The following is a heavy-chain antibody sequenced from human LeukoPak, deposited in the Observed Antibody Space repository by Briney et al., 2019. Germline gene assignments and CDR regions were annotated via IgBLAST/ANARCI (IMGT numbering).Heavy chain of an antibody. CDR1: GYTFTSYD. Sequence: ASVKVSCKASGYTFTSYDINWVRQATGQGLEWMGWMNPNSGNTGFAQKFQGRVTMTTNTSISTAYMELSSLRSEDAAVYYCASPIVVVVATTRVDAFDIWGQGTMVTVSS. J-gene: IGHJ3*02. CDR3: ASPIVVVVATTRVDAFDI. CDR2: MNPNSGNT. V-gene: IGHV1-8*01. D-gene: IGHD2-21*01.